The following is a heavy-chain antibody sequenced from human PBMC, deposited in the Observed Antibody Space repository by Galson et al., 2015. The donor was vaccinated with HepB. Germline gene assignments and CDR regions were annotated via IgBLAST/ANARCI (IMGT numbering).Heavy chain of an antibody. CDR1: GYTFTSYY. CDR2: INPSAGST. D-gene: IGHD4-17*01. V-gene: IGHV1-46*01. CDR3: ASFGYGDPFDS. J-gene: IGHJ4*02. Sequence: SVKVSCKASGYTFTSYYMHWVRQAPGQGLEWTGIINPSAGSTSYAQKFQGRVTMTRDTSTTTVYLELSSLRSDDTAVYYCASFGYGDPFDSWGQGTLVTVSS.